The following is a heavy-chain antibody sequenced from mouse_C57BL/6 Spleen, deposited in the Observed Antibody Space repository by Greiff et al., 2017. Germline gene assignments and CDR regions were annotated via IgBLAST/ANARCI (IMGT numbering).Heavy chain of an antibody. Sequence: VQLQQPGAELVMPGASVKLSCKASGYTFTSYWMHWVKQRPGQGLEWIGEIDPSDSYTNYNQKFKGKSTLTVDKSSSTAYMQLSSLTSEDSAVYYGARIYYYGKGLDYWGQGTTLTVSS. CDR2: IDPSDSYT. CDR1: GYTFTSYW. V-gene: IGHV1-69*01. D-gene: IGHD1-1*01. CDR3: ARIYYYGKGLDY. J-gene: IGHJ2*01.